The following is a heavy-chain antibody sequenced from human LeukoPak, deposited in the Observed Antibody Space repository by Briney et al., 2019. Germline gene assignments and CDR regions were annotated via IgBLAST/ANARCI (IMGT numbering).Heavy chain of an antibody. J-gene: IGHJ4*02. CDR3: AKGQRITIFGVVDYFDY. V-gene: IGHV3-23*01. CDR1: GFTFSSYA. Sequence: QPGGSLRLSCAASGFTFSSYAMSWVRQAPGKGLEWVSAISGSGGSTYYADSVKGRFTISRDNSKNTLYLQMNSPRAEDTAVYYCAKGQRITIFGVVDYFDYWGQGTLVTVSS. CDR2: ISGSGGST. D-gene: IGHD3-3*01.